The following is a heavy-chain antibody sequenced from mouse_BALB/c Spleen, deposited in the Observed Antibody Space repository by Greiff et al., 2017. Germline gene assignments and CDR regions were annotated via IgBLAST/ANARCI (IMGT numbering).Heavy chain of an antibody. CDR3: ARGTVVAKTYYAMDY. CDR2: INPYNGGT. CDR1: GYSFTGYT. Sequence: VKPGASMKISCKASGYSFTGYTMNWVKQSHGKNLEWIGLINPYNGGTSYNQKFKGKATLTVDKSSSTAYMELLSLTSEDSAVYYCARGTVVAKTYYAMDYWGQGTSVTVSS. V-gene: IGHV1-26*01. D-gene: IGHD1-1*01. J-gene: IGHJ4*01.